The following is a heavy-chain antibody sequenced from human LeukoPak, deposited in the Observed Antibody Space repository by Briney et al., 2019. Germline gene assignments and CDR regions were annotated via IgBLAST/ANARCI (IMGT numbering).Heavy chain of an antibody. J-gene: IGHJ4*02. D-gene: IGHD2-15*01. V-gene: IGHV3-23*01. CDR2: ISGSGDST. CDR1: GFTFSSYV. Sequence: GGSLRLSCAASGFTFSSYVMSWVRQAPGKGLEWVSIISGSGDSTYYADSVKGRFTISRDNSKNTLYLQMNSLRAEDTAVYYCTKKAKAHGDRYCCGGRCLQSNPFFDYWGQGTLVTVSS. CDR3: TKKAKAHGDRYCCGGRCLQSNPFFDY.